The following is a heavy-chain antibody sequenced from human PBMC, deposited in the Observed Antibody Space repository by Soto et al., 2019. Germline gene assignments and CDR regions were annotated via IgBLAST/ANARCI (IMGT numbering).Heavy chain of an antibody. Sequence: LSLTCTVSGGSISSSAYYWGWIRQSPGRGLEWIGIIHNSGSTYYNSSLKSRVTISVDTSNNHLSLRLSSMTAADTAVYFCARQGVTRLSFVFWGQGSLVTVSS. J-gene: IGHJ4*02. CDR1: GGSISSSAYY. V-gene: IGHV4-39*01. CDR3: ARQGVTRLSFVF. D-gene: IGHD2-2*01. CDR2: IHNSGST.